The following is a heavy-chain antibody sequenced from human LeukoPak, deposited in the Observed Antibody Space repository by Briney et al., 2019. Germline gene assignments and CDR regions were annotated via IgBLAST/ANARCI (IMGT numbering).Heavy chain of an antibody. D-gene: IGHD2-15*01. CDR1: GYTLSESS. Sequence: GASVKVSCKVSGYTLSESSMHWVRQAPGKGLEWMGRFDPEDGETIYAQKFQGRVTLTEDTSTDTAYLELRSLRSEDTAVYYCARAFVVEPSMGWFDPWGQGTLVTVSS. CDR3: ARAFVVEPSMGWFDP. J-gene: IGHJ5*02. CDR2: FDPEDGET. V-gene: IGHV1-24*01.